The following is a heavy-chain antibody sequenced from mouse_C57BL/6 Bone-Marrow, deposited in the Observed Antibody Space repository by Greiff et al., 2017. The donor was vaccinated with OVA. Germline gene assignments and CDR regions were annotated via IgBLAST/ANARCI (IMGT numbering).Heavy chain of an antibody. CDR3: ARWITTVPFAY. V-gene: IGHV7-3*01. CDR2: IRNKANGYTT. D-gene: IGHD1-1*01. CDR1: GFTFTDYY. Sequence: EVKLVESGGGLVQPGGSLSLSCAASGFTFTDYYMSWVRQPPGKALEWLGFIRNKANGYTTEYSASVKGRFTISRDNSQSILYLQMNALRAEDSATYYCARWITTVPFAYWGQGTLVTVSA. J-gene: IGHJ3*01.